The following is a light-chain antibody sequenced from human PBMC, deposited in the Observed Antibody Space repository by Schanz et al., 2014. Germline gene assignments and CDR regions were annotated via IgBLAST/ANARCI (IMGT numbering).Light chain of an antibody. Sequence: DIQMTQSPSSLSASVGDRVTITCRASQGLKNYLAWYQQKPGKVPKLLIYAASTLQSGVPSRFSGSGSGTDFTLTISSLQPEDVATYYCLKYNSAPLTFGGGTKVEIE. V-gene: IGKV1-27*01. J-gene: IGKJ4*01. CDR2: AAS. CDR1: QGLKNY. CDR3: LKYNSAPLT.